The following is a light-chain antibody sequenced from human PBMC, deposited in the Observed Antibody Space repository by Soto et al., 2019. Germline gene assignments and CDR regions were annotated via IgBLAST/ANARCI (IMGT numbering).Light chain of an antibody. CDR2: EVS. V-gene: IGLV2-8*01. J-gene: IGLJ2*01. CDR3: SSYAGSNISVV. CDR1: SSDVGGYNY. Sequence: QSALTQPPSASGSPGQSVTISCTGTSSDVGGYNYVSWYQQHPGKAPKLMIYEVSKRPSGVPDRFSGSKSGNTASLTVAGLHAEDEADYYWSSYAGSNISVVFGGGTKLTVL.